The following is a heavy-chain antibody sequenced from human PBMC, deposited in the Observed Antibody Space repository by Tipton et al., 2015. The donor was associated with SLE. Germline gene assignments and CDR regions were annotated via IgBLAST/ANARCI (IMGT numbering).Heavy chain of an antibody. J-gene: IGHJ6*02. D-gene: IGHD1-26*01. CDR2: IIPIFGTA. CDR3: ARAASGSHYYYYGMDV. V-gene: IGHV1-69*01. CDR1: GGIFSSYA. Sequence: QLVQSGAEVKKPGSSVKVSCKASGGIFSSYAISWVRQAPGQGLEWMGGIIPIFGTANYAQKFQGRVTITADESTSTAYMELSSLRSEDTAVYYCARAASGSHYYYYGMDVWGQGTTVTVSS.